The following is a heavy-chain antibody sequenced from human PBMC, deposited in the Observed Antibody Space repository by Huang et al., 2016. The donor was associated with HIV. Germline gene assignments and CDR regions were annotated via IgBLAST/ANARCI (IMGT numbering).Heavy chain of an antibody. Sequence: QVQLGESGGGVVQPEKSLRLSCAASGFDFSSYAINWGRQAPGKGAQWVAIISNDGNNMYYSDSVKGRFIISRDNSKNTLYLQMNSLRGEDTAIYYCARGGILGTSWYRPFDYWGQGTLVTVSS. D-gene: IGHD6-13*01. CDR1: GFDFSSYA. V-gene: IGHV3-30-3*01. CDR2: ISNDGNNM. J-gene: IGHJ4*02. CDR3: ARGGILGTSWYRPFDY.